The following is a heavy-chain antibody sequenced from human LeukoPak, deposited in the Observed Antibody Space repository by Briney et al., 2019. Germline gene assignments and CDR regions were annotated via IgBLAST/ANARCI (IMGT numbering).Heavy chain of an antibody. J-gene: IGHJ4*02. CDR1: GGSISSHY. V-gene: IGHV4-59*11. D-gene: IGHD3-22*01. Sequence: SETLSLTCTVSGGSISSHYWSWIRQPPGKGLEWIGYIHYSGSTTYSPSLKSRVTMSLDTSKSHFSLKLSSVTAADTALYYCARCYYDTSEYFYFYSWGQGTLVTVSS. CDR2: IHYSGST. CDR3: ARCYYDTSEYFYFYS.